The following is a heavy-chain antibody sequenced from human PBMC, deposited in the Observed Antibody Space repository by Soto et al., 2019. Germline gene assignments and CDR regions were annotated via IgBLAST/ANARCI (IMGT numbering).Heavy chain of an antibody. V-gene: IGHV1-69*13. J-gene: IGHJ4*02. Sequence: ASVKVSCKASGGTFSSYAISWVRQAPGQGLEWMGGIIPIFGTANYAQKFQGRVTITADESTSTAYMELSSLRSEDTAVYYCARDRDYDSSGPYYFDYWGQGTLVTVSS. CDR3: ARDRDYDSSGPYYFDY. D-gene: IGHD3-22*01. CDR1: GGTFSSYA. CDR2: IIPIFGTA.